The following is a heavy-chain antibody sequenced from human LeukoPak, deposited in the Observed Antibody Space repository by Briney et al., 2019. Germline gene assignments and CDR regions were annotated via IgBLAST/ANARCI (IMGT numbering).Heavy chain of an antibody. D-gene: IGHD1-1*01. V-gene: IGHV1-2*02. CDR3: ARADWNDALTYYYYGMDV. J-gene: IGHJ6*02. CDR2: INPNSGGT. CDR1: GGTFSSYA. Sequence: GASVKVSCKASGGTFSSYAISWVRQAPGQGLEWMGWINPNSGGTNYAQKFQGRVTMTRDTSISTAYMELSRLRSDDTAVYYCARADWNDALTYYYYGMDVWGQGTTVTVSS.